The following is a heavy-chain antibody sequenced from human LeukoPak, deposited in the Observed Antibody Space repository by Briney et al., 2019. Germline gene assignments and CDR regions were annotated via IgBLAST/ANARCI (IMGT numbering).Heavy chain of an antibody. Sequence: SETLSLTCTVSGGSISNYYWNWIRQPPGKGLEWIGYIYYSGTTNYNPSLKSRVTMSVDTSKNQFSLKLSSVTAADTAVYYCARDSPYSSGGDYWGQGTLVTVSS. CDR1: GGSISNYY. J-gene: IGHJ4*02. CDR2: IYYSGTT. D-gene: IGHD6-19*01. V-gene: IGHV4-59*12. CDR3: ARDSPYSSGGDY.